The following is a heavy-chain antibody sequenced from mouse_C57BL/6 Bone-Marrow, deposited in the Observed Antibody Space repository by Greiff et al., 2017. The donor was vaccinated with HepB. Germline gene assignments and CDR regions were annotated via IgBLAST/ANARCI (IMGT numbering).Heavy chain of an antibody. CDR1: GFNIKDDY. J-gene: IGHJ4*01. Sequence: EVQLQQSGPELVKPGASVKLSCTASGFNIKDDYMHWVKQRPEQGLEWIGWIDPENGDTEYASKFQGKATITADTSSNTAYLQLSSLTSEDTAVYYCTTDYYAMDYWGQGTSVTVSS. CDR3: TTDYYAMDY. CDR2: IDPENGDT. V-gene: IGHV14-4*01.